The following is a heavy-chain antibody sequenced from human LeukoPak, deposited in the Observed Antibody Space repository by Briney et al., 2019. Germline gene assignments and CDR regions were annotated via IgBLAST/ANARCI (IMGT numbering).Heavy chain of an antibody. CDR2: IYSGGST. CDR1: GFTVSSNY. J-gene: IGHJ6*02. CDR3: AKDGQTSGTFRWADYYYGMDV. D-gene: IGHD1-1*01. V-gene: IGHV3-53*01. Sequence: GGSLRLSCAASGFTVSSNYMSWVRQAPGKGLEWVSVIYSGGSTYYADSVKGRFTISRDNAKNSLYLQMNSLRAEDTAVYYCAKDGQTSGTFRWADYYYGMDVWGQGTTVTVSS.